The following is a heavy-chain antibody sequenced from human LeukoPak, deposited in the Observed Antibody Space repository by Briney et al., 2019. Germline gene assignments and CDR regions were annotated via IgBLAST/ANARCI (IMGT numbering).Heavy chain of an antibody. CDR3: ARVKPGGSSTSFDP. Sequence: SETLSLTCTVSGDSISSYYWSWIRQPAGKGMEWIGRFYIGGITNYNPSLKSRVTMSVDTSKNQFSLRLTSMTAADTAVYYCARVKPGGSSTSFDPWGQGTLVTVSS. D-gene: IGHD2-15*01. CDR2: FYIGGIT. J-gene: IGHJ5*02. CDR1: GDSISSYY. V-gene: IGHV4-4*07.